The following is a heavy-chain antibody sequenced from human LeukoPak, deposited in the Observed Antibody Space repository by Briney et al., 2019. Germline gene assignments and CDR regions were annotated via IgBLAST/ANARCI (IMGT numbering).Heavy chain of an antibody. V-gene: IGHV3-23*01. Sequence: GGSLRLSCAASGFTFSSYAMSWGPQAPGKGVEGVSAISGSGGSTYYADSVKGRFTISRDNSKNTLYLQMNSLRAEDTAVYYCAKDLYGSAPAPGYFQHWGQGTLVTVSS. CDR1: GFTFSSYA. J-gene: IGHJ1*01. CDR3: AKDLYGSAPAPGYFQH. D-gene: IGHD2-2*01. CDR2: ISGSGGST.